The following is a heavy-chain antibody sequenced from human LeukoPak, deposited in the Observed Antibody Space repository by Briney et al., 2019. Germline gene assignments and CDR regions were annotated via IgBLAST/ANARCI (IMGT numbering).Heavy chain of an antibody. CDR2: ISWNGGGI. CDR3: AKAEGFFGGYSDH. J-gene: IGHJ4*02. V-gene: IGHV3-9*01. D-gene: IGHD4-23*01. Sequence: GGSLRLFRAASGFPFRSYAMSWVRQAPGKGREGVAGISWNGGGIDYTDSVKGRFTISRDNAKNSLYLQMNSLRAEGTAFYFRAKAEGFFGGYSDHWGQGTLVTVSS. CDR1: GFPFRSYA.